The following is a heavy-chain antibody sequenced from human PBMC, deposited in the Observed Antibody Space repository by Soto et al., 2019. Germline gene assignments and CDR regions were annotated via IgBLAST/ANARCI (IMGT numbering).Heavy chain of an antibody. J-gene: IGHJ5*02. CDR3: AGMPYTGGPGFDP. D-gene: IGHD6-19*01. Sequence: SETLSLTCSFSGDSSSTSTYSWSWIRQPPGKALEWFGFIYRSGVTSYNPSLKSRVSISLHTSNNQCSLKLGSVTASDTAVYYCAGMPYTGGPGFDPWGPGTLLTVSS. CDR1: GDSSSTSTYS. V-gene: IGHV4-30-2*01. CDR2: IYRSGVT.